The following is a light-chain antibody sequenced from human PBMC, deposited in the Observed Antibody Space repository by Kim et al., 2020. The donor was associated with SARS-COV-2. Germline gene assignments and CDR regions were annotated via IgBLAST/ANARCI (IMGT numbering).Light chain of an antibody. Sequence: SYELTQPPSVSVSPGQTVSITCSGDKLGEKYSCWYQQKSGQSPVLVIYQDIKRPSGIPERFSGSNSGNTATLTISGTQAVDEADYYCQAWDSGTVVFGGGTQLTVL. CDR3: QAWDSGTVV. CDR1: KLGEKY. J-gene: IGLJ2*01. CDR2: QDI. V-gene: IGLV3-1*01.